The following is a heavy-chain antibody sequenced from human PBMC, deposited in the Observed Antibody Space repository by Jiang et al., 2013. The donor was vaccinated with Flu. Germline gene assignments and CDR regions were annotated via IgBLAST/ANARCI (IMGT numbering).Heavy chain of an antibody. CDR3: ATLYYYDSSGYYKPPNSDAFDI. CDR1: GHTFTDYA. V-gene: IGHV1-3*01. CDR2: INAGSGDT. D-gene: IGHD3-22*01. J-gene: IGHJ3*02. Sequence: CQASGHTFTDYAIHWVRQAPGQSLEWVGWINAGSGDTEHSQRFQGRVTITSDTSANTAYMELSSLRSEDTAVYYCATLYYYDSSGYYKPPNSDAFDIWGQGTMVTVSS.